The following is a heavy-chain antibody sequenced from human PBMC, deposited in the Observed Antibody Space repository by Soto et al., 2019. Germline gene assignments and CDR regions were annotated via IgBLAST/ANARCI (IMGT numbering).Heavy chain of an antibody. CDR2: IYYSGST. Sequence: QVQLQESGPGLVKPSETLSLTCTVSGGYISSYYWSWIRQPPGKGLEWIGYIYYSGSTNYNPYPTSRVTISVDTSKNQFSLKQSSVTAADTAVYYCARRWGGSLDYWGQGTLVTVSS. J-gene: IGHJ4*02. V-gene: IGHV4-59*01. CDR3: ARRWGGSLDY. CDR1: GGYISSYY. D-gene: IGHD1-26*01.